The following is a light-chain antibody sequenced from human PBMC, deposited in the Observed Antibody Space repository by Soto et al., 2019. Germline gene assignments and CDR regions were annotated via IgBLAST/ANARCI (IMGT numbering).Light chain of an antibody. Sequence: QSALTQPASVSGSPGQSITISCTGTSSDVGGYNYVSWYQQHPGRAPKLIIYDVSNRPSGVSSRFSGSKSGSTASLTISGLQAEDEADYYCSSYTSTNTLVFGGGTKLTVL. CDR3: SSYTSTNTLV. V-gene: IGLV2-14*01. J-gene: IGLJ2*01. CDR2: DVS. CDR1: SSDVGGYNY.